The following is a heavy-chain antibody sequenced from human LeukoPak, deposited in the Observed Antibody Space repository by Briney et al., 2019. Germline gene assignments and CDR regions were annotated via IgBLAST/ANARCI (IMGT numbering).Heavy chain of an antibody. CDR2: INPNSGGT. CDR3: ASWGIWSGYYTDRYYFDY. J-gene: IGHJ4*02. Sequence: ASVKVSCKASGYSFSSNAISWVRQAPGQGLEWMGRINPNSGGTNYAQKFQGRVTMTRDTSISTAYMELSRLRSDDTAVYYCASWGIWSGYYTDRYYFDYWGQGTLVTVSS. V-gene: IGHV1-2*06. CDR1: GYSFSSNA. D-gene: IGHD3-3*01.